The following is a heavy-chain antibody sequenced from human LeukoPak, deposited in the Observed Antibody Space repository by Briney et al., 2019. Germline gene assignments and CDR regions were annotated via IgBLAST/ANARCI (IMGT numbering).Heavy chain of an antibody. CDR3: ASPWGRWFGELIWYFDL. D-gene: IGHD3-10*01. CDR2: INPNSGGT. J-gene: IGHJ2*01. V-gene: IGHV1-2*02. Sequence: ASVKVSCKASGYTFTAYYIHWVRQAPGQGLEWMGWINPNSGGTNYAQRFQGRVTMTRDTSITTAYMKLSRLRSDDTAVYYCASPWGRWFGELIWYFDLWGRGTLVTVSS. CDR1: GYTFTAYY.